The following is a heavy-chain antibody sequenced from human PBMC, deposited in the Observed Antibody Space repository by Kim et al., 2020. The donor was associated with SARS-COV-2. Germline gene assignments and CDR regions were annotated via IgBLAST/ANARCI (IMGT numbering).Heavy chain of an antibody. CDR1: GFTFIAYA. V-gene: IGHV3-23*01. CDR3: AKHFGSSRSEFQP. J-gene: IGHJ1*01. D-gene: IGHD3-3*01. Sequence: GGSLRLSCATSGFTFIAYAMTWVRQAPGKGLEWVSCISGSDGSAYSADSVKGRFIISRDKPRNTLLLQMNNLSAEDTAVYYCAKHFGSSRSEFQPLGQGT. CDR2: ISGSDGSA.